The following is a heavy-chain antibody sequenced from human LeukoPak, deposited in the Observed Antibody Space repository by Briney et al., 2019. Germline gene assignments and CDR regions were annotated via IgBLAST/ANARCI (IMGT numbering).Heavy chain of an antibody. CDR1: GYTLTELS. J-gene: IGHJ4*02. V-gene: IGHV1-24*01. CDR2: FDPEDGET. Sequence: ASVKVSCKVSGYTLTELSMHWVRQAPGKGLEWMGGFDPEDGETIYAQKFQGRVTMTEDTSTDTAYMELSSLRSEDTAVYYCVTVNRDSSSSWCYFDYWGQGTLVTVSS. CDR3: VTVNRDSSSSWCYFDY. D-gene: IGHD6-6*01.